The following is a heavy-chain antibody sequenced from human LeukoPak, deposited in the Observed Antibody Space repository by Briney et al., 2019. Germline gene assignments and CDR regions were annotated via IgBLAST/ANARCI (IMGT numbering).Heavy chain of an antibody. V-gene: IGHV1-69*05. CDR3: ARSPFIVGATHYYYYYYMDV. CDR1: GGTFSSYA. Sequence: SVKVSCKASGGTFSSYAISWVRHAPGQGLEWRGGIIPIFGTANYAQTFHGRVTISTDESTSAAYMELSSLRSEDTAVCYCARSPFIVGATHYYYYYYMDVWGKGTTVTVSS. D-gene: IGHD1-26*01. J-gene: IGHJ6*03. CDR2: IIPIFGTA.